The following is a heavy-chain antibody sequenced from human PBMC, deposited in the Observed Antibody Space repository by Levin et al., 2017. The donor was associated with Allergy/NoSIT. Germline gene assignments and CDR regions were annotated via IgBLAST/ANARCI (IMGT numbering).Heavy chain of an antibody. J-gene: IGHJ5*02. Sequence: GESLKISCKATGYSFTNYGMNWVRQAPGQGLEWMGWINTNTGYTTYAQAFTGRFVFSLDTSVSTTYLQISSLKPEDTAVYYCARGDYDFWSGYTITWFDPWGQGTLVTVSS. D-gene: IGHD3-3*01. CDR2: INTNTGYT. V-gene: IGHV7-4-1*02. CDR1: GYSFTNYG. CDR3: ARGDYDFWSGYTITWFDP.